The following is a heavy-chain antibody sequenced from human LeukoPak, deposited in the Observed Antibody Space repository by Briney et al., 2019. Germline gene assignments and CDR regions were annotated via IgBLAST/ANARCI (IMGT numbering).Heavy chain of an antibody. Sequence: ASVKVSCKASGYSFTSYGISWVRQAPGQGLEWMGWISAYNGNTNYAQKLQGRVTMTTDTSTSTAYMELRSLRSDDTAVYYCARHYDSSAYWYYFDYWGQGTLVTVSS. CDR2: ISAYNGNT. CDR1: GYSFTSYG. D-gene: IGHD3-22*01. J-gene: IGHJ4*02. CDR3: ARHYDSSAYWYYFDY. V-gene: IGHV1-18*01.